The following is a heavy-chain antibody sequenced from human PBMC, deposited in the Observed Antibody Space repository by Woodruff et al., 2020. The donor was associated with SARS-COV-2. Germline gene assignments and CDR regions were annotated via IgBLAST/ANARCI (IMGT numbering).Heavy chain of an antibody. Sequence: VRQMPGTAMEWMGMIFPDESDIIYSPSFQGLVTMSADTSTTTAHLQWSSLKASDTAIYYCARHTFGDYGLDYWGQGTL. V-gene: IGHV5-51*01. CDR3: ARHTFGDYGLDY. J-gene: IGHJ4*02. CDR2: IFPDESDI. D-gene: IGHD4-17*01.